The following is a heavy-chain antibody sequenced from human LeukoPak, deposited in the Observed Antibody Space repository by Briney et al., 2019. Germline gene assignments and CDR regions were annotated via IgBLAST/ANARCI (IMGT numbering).Heavy chain of an antibody. D-gene: IGHD3-10*01. V-gene: IGHV3-43D*03. CDR3: AKGPQRYGSGILGDS. Sequence: GGSLRLSCAASGFTFDDYAMYWVRQAPGKGLEWVALITWDGGRTYYGDSVKGRFTVSRDNSKNSLFLQMNSLRTEDTALYYCAKGPQRYGSGILGDSWGQGTLVTVYS. CDR1: GFTFDDYA. J-gene: IGHJ5*02. CDR2: ITWDGGRT.